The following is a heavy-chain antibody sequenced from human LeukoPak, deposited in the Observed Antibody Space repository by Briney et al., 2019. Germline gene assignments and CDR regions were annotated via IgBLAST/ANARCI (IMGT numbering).Heavy chain of an antibody. Sequence: SETLSLTCTISGGSIRSRGHYWSWIRQHPGKGLEWIGYSYHSGSTYYNPSLESRVTISVDTSKSQFSLSLSSVTAADTAVYFCAREMDCGADCYSYDCWGQGILVTVSS. CDR1: GGSIRSRGHY. J-gene: IGHJ4*02. V-gene: IGHV4-31*03. CDR2: SYHSGST. CDR3: AREMDCGADCYSYDC. D-gene: IGHD2-21*02.